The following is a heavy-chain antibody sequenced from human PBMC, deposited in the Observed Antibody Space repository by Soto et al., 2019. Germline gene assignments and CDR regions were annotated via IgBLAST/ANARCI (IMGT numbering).Heavy chain of an antibody. CDR2: ISSSSSYI. J-gene: IGHJ6*03. D-gene: IGHD3-9*01. CDR3: ARIHYDILTGDYSGGNYFYFYMDV. Sequence: PEGSLRLSCAASGFTFSSYSMNWVRQAPGKGLEWVSSISSSSSYIYYADSVKGRFTISRDNAKNSLYLQMNSLRAEDTAVYYCARIHYDILTGDYSGGNYFYFYMDVWGKGTTVTVSS. V-gene: IGHV3-21*01. CDR1: GFTFSSYS.